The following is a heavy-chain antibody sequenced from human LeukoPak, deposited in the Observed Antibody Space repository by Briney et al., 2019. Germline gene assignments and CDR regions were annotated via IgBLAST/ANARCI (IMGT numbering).Heavy chain of an antibody. D-gene: IGHD1-26*01. J-gene: IGHJ6*02. CDR1: GFTFSNSA. CDR2: ITVNGDNT. CDR3: ANSLGGMDV. Sequence: GGSLRLSCAASGFTFSNSAMNWVRQAPGKGLEWVSSITVNGDNTYYADSVKGRFTISRDDSRNTVSLQMRSLRAEDTAVYYCANSLGGMDVWGQGTTVTVSS. V-gene: IGHV3-23*01.